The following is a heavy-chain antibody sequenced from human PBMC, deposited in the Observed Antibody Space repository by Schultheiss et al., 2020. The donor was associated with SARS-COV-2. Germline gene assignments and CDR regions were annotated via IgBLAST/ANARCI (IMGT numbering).Heavy chain of an antibody. D-gene: IGHD3-22*01. Sequence: SVKVSCKASGGTFSSYAISWVRQAPGQGLEWMGGIIPIFGTANYAQKFQGRVTITADESTSTAYMELSSLRSEDTAVYYCARLMGLGYYDSSGTDAFDIWGQGTMVTVSS. CDR1: GGTFSSYA. CDR2: IIPIFGTA. J-gene: IGHJ3*02. CDR3: ARLMGLGYYDSSGTDAFDI. V-gene: IGHV1-69*13.